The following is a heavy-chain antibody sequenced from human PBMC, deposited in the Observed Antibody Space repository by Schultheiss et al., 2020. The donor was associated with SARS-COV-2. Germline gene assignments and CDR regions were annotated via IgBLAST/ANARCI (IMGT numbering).Heavy chain of an antibody. CDR2: IRYDGSNK. J-gene: IGHJ5*02. CDR1: GFTFSSYG. CDR3: AKDPRPYATTPRGWFDP. D-gene: IGHD2-8*01. V-gene: IGHV3-30*02. Sequence: GGSLRLSCAASGFTFSSYGMHLVRQAPGKGLEWVAFIRYDGSNKYYADSVKGRFTISRDNSKNTLYLQMNSLRAEDTAVYYCAKDPRPYATTPRGWFDPWGQGTLVTVSS.